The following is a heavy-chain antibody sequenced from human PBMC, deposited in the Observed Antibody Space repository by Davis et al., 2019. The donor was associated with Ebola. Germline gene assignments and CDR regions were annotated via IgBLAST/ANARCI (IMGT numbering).Heavy chain of an antibody. Sequence: GESLKISCAASGFTLSGYDMNWVRQAPGKGLEWVAVISYDGSNKYYANSVKGRFTISRDNSKNTLYLQMNSLRAEDTAVYYCARATHFDYWGQGTLVTVSS. J-gene: IGHJ4*02. V-gene: IGHV3-30*19. CDR3: ARATHFDY. D-gene: IGHD2-15*01. CDR1: GFTLSGYD. CDR2: ISYDGSNK.